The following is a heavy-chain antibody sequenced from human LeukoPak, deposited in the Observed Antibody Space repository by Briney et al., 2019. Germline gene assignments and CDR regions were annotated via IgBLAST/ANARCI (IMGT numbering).Heavy chain of an antibody. V-gene: IGHV3-7*03. CDR2: IKQDGSEK. CDR3: ARDYGSGTSYYYGMDA. D-gene: IGHD3-10*01. J-gene: IGHJ6*02. CDR1: GFTFSSYW. Sequence: GGSLRLSCAAFGFTFSSYWMSWVRQAPGKGLEWVANIKQDGSEKYYVDSVKGRFTISRDNAKNSLYLQMNSLRAEDTAVYYCARDYGSGTSYYYGMDAWGQGTTVTVSS.